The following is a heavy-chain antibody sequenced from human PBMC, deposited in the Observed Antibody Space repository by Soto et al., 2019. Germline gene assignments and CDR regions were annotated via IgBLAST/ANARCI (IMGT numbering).Heavy chain of an antibody. CDR1: GGSISSYY. CDR3: ARHEGSSSWADAFDI. V-gene: IGHV4-59*08. J-gene: IGHJ3*02. D-gene: IGHD6-13*01. CDR2: IYYSGST. Sequence: QVQLQESGPGLVKPSETLSLTCTVSGGSISSYYWSWIRQPPGKGLEWIGYIYYSGSTNYNPSLKSRVPLSVGTSKNQFALKLSSVTAADTAVYYCARHEGSSSWADAFDIWGQGTMVTVSS.